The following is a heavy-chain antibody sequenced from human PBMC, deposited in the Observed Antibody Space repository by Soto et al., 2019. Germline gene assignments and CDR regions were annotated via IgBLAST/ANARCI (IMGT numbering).Heavy chain of an antibody. CDR2: MNPNSGNT. D-gene: IGHD6-19*01. CDR3: ARGPVAGTTWFDP. CDR1: GYSFTSYD. J-gene: IGHJ5*02. Sequence: ASVKVSCEASGYSFTSYDINWVRQATGQGLEWMGWMNPNSGNTGYAQKFQGRVTMTRNTSISTAYMELRSLRSDDTAVYYCARGPVAGTTWFDPWGQGTLVTVSS. V-gene: IGHV1-8*01.